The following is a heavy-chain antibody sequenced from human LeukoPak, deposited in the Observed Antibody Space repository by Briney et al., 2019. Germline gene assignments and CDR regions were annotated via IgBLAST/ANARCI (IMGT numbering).Heavy chain of an antibody. V-gene: IGHV3-23*01. CDR2: ISGSGGST. Sequence: PGGSLRLSCAASGLTFSSHAMSWVRQAPGKGLEWVSAISGSGGSTYYADSVKGRFTISRDNSKNTLYLQMNSLRAEGTAVYYCAKDPFSSSWYSSRFDYWGQGTLVTVSS. CDR1: GLTFSSHA. D-gene: IGHD6-13*01. J-gene: IGHJ4*02. CDR3: AKDPFSSSWYSSRFDY.